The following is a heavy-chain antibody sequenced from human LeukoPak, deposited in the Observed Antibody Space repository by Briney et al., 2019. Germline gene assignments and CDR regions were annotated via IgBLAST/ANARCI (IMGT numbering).Heavy chain of an antibody. Sequence: SETLSLTCTVSGGSISSYCWSWIRQPPGKGLEWIGYIYYSGSTNYNPSLKSRVTISVDTSKNQFSLKLSSVTAADTAVYYCASGPDWFDPWGQGTLVTVSS. J-gene: IGHJ5*02. V-gene: IGHV4-59*08. CDR3: ASGPDWFDP. CDR2: IYYSGST. CDR1: GGSISSYC.